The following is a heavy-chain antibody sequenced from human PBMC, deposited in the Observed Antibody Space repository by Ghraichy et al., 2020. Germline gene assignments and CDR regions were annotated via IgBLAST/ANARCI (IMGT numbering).Heavy chain of an antibody. J-gene: IGHJ4*02. CDR2: ITYDGRNK. CDR3: VSDILSDYSNRYSDN. CDR1: GFTFRSYT. V-gene: IGHV3-30*04. D-gene: IGHD3-10*01. Sequence: GGSLRLSCAVSGFTFRSYTMNWVRQAPGKGLEWVALITYDGRNKYYADSVKGRFTVSRDNYNNTLYLDMSSLRAQDTAVYYCVSDILSDYSNRYSDNWGQGTRVTVSS.